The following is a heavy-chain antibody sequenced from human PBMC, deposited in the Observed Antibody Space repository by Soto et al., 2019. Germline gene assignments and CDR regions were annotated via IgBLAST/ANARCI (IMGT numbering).Heavy chain of an antibody. CDR3: TEMATILDY. D-gene: IGHD5-12*01. V-gene: IGHV3-30*03. CDR1: GFTFSSYG. J-gene: IGHJ4*02. CDR2: ISYDGSNK. Sequence: PGGSLRLSCAASGFTFSSYGMHWVRQAPGKGLEWVAVISYDGSNKYYADSVKGRFTISRGNSKNTLYLQMNSLRAEDTAVYYCTEMATILDYWGQGTLVTVSS.